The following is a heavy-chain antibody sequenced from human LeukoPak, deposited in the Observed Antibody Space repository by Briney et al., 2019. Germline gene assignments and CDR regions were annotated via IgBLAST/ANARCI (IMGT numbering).Heavy chain of an antibody. CDR3: AKVPRGYDGYRRSTYYYYMDV. V-gene: IGHV1-8*01. CDR1: GYTFTSYD. Sequence: ASVKVSCKASGYTFTSYDINWVRQATGQGLEWMGWMNPYNGNTGFAQKFQGRVTITRGTSISTAYMELTSLRSEDTAVYYCAKVPRGYDGYRRSTYYYYMDVWGNGTAVTVSS. J-gene: IGHJ6*03. CDR2: MNPYNGNT. D-gene: IGHD5-12*01.